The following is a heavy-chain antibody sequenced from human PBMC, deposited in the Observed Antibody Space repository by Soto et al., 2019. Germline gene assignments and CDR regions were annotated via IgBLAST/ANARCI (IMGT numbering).Heavy chain of an antibody. J-gene: IGHJ4*02. Sequence: QITLKESGPTLVKPTRTLTLTCTFSGFSLSTSGVSVGWIRQPPAKALEWLAVIYWDGDQRYSPSLKSRLTLTKDTSKHQVVLTMTNTDPVDTATYYCARRPYSKSFDSWGQGTLVTVSS. D-gene: IGHD4-4*01. V-gene: IGHV2-5*02. CDR2: IYWDGDQ. CDR3: ARRPYSKSFDS. CDR1: GFSLSTSGVS.